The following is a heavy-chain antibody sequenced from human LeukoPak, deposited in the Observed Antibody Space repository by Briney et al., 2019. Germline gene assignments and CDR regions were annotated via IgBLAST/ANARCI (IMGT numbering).Heavy chain of an antibody. D-gene: IGHD2-15*01. CDR1: GFTFDDYA. Sequence: PGRSLRLSCAASGFTFDDYAMHWVRQAPGKGLEWVSGISWNSGSIGYADSVKGRFTISRDNAKNSLYLQMKSLRAEDTALYYCAKDIGMGYYYYYGMDVWGQGTTVTVSS. V-gene: IGHV3-9*01. J-gene: IGHJ6*02. CDR2: ISWNSGSI. CDR3: AKDIGMGYYYYYGMDV.